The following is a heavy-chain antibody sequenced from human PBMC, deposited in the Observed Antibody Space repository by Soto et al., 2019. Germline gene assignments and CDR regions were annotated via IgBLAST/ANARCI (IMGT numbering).Heavy chain of an antibody. CDR1: GFSLTTSGVN. J-gene: IGHJ1*01. D-gene: IGHD4-4*01. CDR2: IYWDDDK. CDR3: THSRLPSALTTSAEYFQH. V-gene: IGHV2-5*02. Sequence: QITLKESGPTLVKPTQTLTLTCTFSGFSLTTSGVNVGWIRQPPGKALEWLALIYWDDDKRYSPSLKSRLTSTKDTSNNQVVLTMTNMDPVDTATYYCTHSRLPSALTTSAEYFQHWGQGTLVTVSS.